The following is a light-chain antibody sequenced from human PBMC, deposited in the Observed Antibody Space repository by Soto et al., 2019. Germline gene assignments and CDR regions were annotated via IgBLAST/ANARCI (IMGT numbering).Light chain of an antibody. CDR3: QQRYNWPPLT. CDR1: QTVITY. J-gene: IGKJ4*01. CDR2: DAS. Sequence: GLTQSPATLSLSPRERATRSCSASQTVITYLAWYQQKPGQAPRLLIYDASNRAPGIPARFSGSGSGTDFTLTISSLEPEDFAVHYCQQRYNWPPLTFGGGTKVDIK. V-gene: IGKV3-11*01.